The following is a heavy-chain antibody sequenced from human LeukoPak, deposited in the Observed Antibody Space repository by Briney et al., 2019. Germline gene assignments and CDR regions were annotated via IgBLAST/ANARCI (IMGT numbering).Heavy chain of an antibody. CDR1: GGSISSSSYY. J-gene: IGHJ6*02. CDR3: AGHYDILTGSAARYYYYGMDV. D-gene: IGHD3-9*01. CDR2: IYYSGST. V-gene: IGHV4-39*01. Sequence: SETLSLTCPVSGGSISSSSYYWGWIRQPPGKGLEWIGSIYYSGSTYYNPSLNGRVNISVDTFKNQFPLKLSSVTAADTAVYYCAGHYDILTGSAARYYYYGMDVWGQGTTVTVSS.